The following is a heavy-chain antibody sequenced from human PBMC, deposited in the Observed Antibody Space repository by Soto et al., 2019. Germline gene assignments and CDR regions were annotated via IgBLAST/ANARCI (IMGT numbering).Heavy chain of an antibody. CDR1: GGSISSYY. V-gene: IGHV4-59*08. J-gene: IGHJ4*02. Sequence: QVQLQESGPGLVKPSETLSLTCTVSGGSISSYYWSLIRQPPGKGLEWIGYIYYRGSTNYNPSHKSRVTISVDTSKNQGSLKLSSGTAADTAVYYCARQNTGYWYDYCGQGTLVPVSS. CDR3: ARQNTGYWYDY. CDR2: IYYRGST. D-gene: IGHD3-22*01.